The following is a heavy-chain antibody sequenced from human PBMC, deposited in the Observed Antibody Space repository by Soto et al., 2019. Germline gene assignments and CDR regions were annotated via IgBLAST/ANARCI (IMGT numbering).Heavy chain of an antibody. V-gene: IGHV3-30*18. CDR3: AKDRSQGVYWFDP. J-gene: IGHJ5*02. CDR1: GITFSSYG. Sequence: PGGSLRLSCAASGITFSSYGMHWVRQAPGKGLEWVAVISYDGSNINYADSVKGRFTISRDNSKNTLYLQMNSLRAEDTAVYYCAKDRSQGVYWFDPWGHGTLVTVSS. CDR2: ISYDGSNI.